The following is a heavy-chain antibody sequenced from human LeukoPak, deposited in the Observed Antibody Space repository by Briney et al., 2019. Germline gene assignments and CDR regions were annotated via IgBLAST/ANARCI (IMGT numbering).Heavy chain of an antibody. J-gene: IGHJ4*02. Sequence: PSETLSLTCAVYGGSFSGYYWSWIRQPPGKGLEWIGEINHSGSTNYNPSLKSRVTISVDTSKNQFSLKLSSVTAADTAVYYCATETWLGWYGRDKGGYFDYWGQGTLVTVSS. CDR2: INHSGST. CDR3: ATETWLGWYGRDKGGYFDY. CDR1: GGSFSGYY. D-gene: IGHD6-19*01. V-gene: IGHV4-34*01.